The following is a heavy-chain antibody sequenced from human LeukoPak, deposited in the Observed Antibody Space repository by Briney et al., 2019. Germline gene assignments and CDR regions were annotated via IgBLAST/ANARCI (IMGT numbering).Heavy chain of an antibody. J-gene: IGHJ3*02. Sequence: GESLKISCKGSGYSFTSYWIGWVRQMPGKGLEWMGVIYPGDSDTRYSPSFQGQVTISADKSITTAYLQWSSLKASDTAMYYCATLRRYDGYASFHDAFNIWGQGTMVTVSS. D-gene: IGHD2-2*01. CDR2: IYPGDSDT. V-gene: IGHV5-51*01. CDR3: ATLRRYDGYASFHDAFNI. CDR1: GYSFTSYW.